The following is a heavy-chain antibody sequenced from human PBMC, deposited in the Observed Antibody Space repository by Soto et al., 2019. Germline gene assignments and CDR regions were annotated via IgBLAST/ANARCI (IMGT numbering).Heavy chain of an antibody. J-gene: IGHJ6*02. CDR1: GYTFTSYG. CDR2: ISAYNGNT. CDR3: ARDRGAYGMDV. Sequence: QVQLVQSGAEVKKPGASVKVSCKASGYTFTSYGISWVRQAPGQGLEWMGWISAYNGNTNYAQKVQGRVPMTTDTSTSTAYMELRRLRSDDTAVYYCARDRGAYGMDVWGQGTTVTVSS. V-gene: IGHV1-18*01.